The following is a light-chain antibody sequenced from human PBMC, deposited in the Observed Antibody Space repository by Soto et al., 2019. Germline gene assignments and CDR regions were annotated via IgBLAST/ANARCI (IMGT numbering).Light chain of an antibody. CDR2: DAS. CDR1: QGIGVW. J-gene: IGKJ5*01. CDR3: QQSYMDPIT. Sequence: DIQMTQSPSTLSSFVGDRVTITCRASQGIGVWLAWYQKKPGKAPNLLIYDASRLQSGVPSRFSGSGGGTDFTLSISSVQPEDFATYFCQQSYMDPITFGQGTRLEIK. V-gene: IGKV1-5*01.